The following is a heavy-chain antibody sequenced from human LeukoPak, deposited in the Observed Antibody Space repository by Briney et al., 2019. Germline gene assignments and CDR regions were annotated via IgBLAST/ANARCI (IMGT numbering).Heavy chain of an antibody. V-gene: IGHV3-30*03. CDR1: GFTFSTYG. CDR3: ARARPSMWIDY. CDR2: ISYDGSDK. J-gene: IGHJ4*02. D-gene: IGHD5-12*01. Sequence: GGSLRLSCAASGFTFSTYGMHWVRQAPGKGLEWVAVISYDGSDKFYADSVKGRFTISRDSSKNTLYLQMNSLRPEDTAVYYCARARPSMWIDYWGQGTLVTVSS.